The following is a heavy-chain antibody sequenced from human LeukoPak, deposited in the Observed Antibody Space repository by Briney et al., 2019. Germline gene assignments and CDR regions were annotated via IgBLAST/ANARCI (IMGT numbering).Heavy chain of an antibody. CDR1: GGSFSGYY. Sequence: PSETLSLTCAVYGGSFSGYYWSWIRQPPGKGLEWIGEINHSGSTNYNPSLKSRVTISVDTSKNQFSLKLSSVTAADTAVYYCARDKYCSNTSCYRYYYYGMDVWGQGTTVTVSS. J-gene: IGHJ6*02. D-gene: IGHD2-2*01. CDR2: INHSGST. CDR3: ARDKYCSNTSCYRYYYYGMDV. V-gene: IGHV4-34*01.